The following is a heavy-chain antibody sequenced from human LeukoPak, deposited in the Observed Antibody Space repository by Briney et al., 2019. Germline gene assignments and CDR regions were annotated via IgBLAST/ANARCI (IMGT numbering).Heavy chain of an antibody. CDR1: GVSISSSNSY. CDR3: ARQTGSGLFILP. V-gene: IGHV4-39*01. J-gene: IGHJ4*02. D-gene: IGHD3/OR15-3a*01. CDR2: IYYSGNT. Sequence: LETLSLTCTVSGVSISSSNSYWGWIRQPPGKGLEWIGSIYYSGNTYYNASLKSQVSISIDTSKNQFSLRLTSVTAADTAVYYCARQTGSGLFILPGGQGTLVTVSS.